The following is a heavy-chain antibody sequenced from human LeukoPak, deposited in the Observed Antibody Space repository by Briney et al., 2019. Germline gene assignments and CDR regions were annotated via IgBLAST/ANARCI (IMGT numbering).Heavy chain of an antibody. V-gene: IGHV5-51*01. Sequence: GESLKISCKGSGYSFTNYWIAWVRQMPGKGLEWMGIVYPGDSDTRYSPSFQGQVTISADKSISTAYLQWSSLKASDTAMYYCAKCKGAAMVTSLNHWGQGTLVTVSS. D-gene: IGHD5-18*01. CDR2: VYPGDSDT. CDR3: AKCKGAAMVTSLNH. J-gene: IGHJ5*02. CDR1: GYSFTNYW.